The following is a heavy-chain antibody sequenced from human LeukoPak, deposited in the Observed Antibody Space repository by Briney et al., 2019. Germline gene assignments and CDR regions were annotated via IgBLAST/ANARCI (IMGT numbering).Heavy chain of an antibody. Sequence: ASVKVPCKASGYTFTSYGISWVRQAPGQGLEWMGWISAYNGNTNYAQKLQGRVTMTTDTSTGTAYMELRSLRSDDTAVYYCARDTQPAMIVVNMGGYWGQGTLVTVSS. CDR2: ISAYNGNT. CDR1: GYTFTSYG. V-gene: IGHV1-18*01. CDR3: ARDTQPAMIVVNMGGY. J-gene: IGHJ4*02. D-gene: IGHD3-22*01.